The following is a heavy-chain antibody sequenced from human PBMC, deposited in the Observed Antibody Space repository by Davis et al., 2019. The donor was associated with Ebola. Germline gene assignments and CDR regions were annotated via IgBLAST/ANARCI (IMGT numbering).Heavy chain of an antibody. Sequence: GESLKISCAASGFTFSSYVVNWVRQAPGKGLEWVSSISSSSTYIYYADSVKGRFTISRDNAKNSLYLQMDSLRAEDTAVYYCARDPRPITMVRGVIGWFDPWGQGTLVTVSS. J-gene: IGHJ5*02. D-gene: IGHD3-10*01. CDR1: GFTFSSYV. CDR2: ISSSSTYI. CDR3: ARDPRPITMVRGVIGWFDP. V-gene: IGHV3-21*04.